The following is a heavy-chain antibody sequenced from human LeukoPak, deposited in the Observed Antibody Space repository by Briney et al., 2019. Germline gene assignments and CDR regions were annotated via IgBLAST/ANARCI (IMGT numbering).Heavy chain of an antibody. CDR3: ARDNYIWGNDY. J-gene: IGHJ4*02. D-gene: IGHD3-16*01. Sequence: ASVKVSCKASGYTFADYYMHWVRQAPGQGLEWMGWINPNSGGTWYAQKFQGRVTMTRDMSISTAYMELSRLRSDDTAVFYCARDNYIWGNDYWGQGTLVTVSS. CDR2: INPNSGGT. V-gene: IGHV1-2*02. CDR1: GYTFADYY.